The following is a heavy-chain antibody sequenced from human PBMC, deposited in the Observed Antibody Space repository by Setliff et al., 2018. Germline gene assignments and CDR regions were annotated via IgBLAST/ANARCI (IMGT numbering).Heavy chain of an antibody. CDR1: GGTFSSYA. CDR3: ARDSNDCSSGSCYYPFFDY. J-gene: IGHJ4*02. D-gene: IGHD2-15*01. CDR2: IIPILGIA. V-gene: IGHV1-69*10. Sequence: SVKVPCKASGGTFSSYAISWVRQAPGQGLEWMGGIIPILGIANYAQKFQGRVTITADESTSTAYMELSSPRSEDTAVYYCARDSNDCSSGSCYYPFFDYWGQGTLDTVS.